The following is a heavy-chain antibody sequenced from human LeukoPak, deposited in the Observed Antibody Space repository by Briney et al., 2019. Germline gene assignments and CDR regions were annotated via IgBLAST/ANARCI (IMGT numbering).Heavy chain of an antibody. J-gene: IGHJ5*02. CDR2: ISGSGGST. D-gene: IGHD3-3*02. CDR3: AKVPTVLGDAERDWFDP. CDR1: GFTFSSYA. V-gene: IGHV3-23*01. Sequence: GGSLRLSCAASGFTFSSYAMSWVHQAPGKGLEWVSAISGSGGSTYYADSVKGRFTISRDNSKNTLYLQMNSLRAEDTAVYYCAKVPTVLGDAERDWFDPWGQGTLVTVSS.